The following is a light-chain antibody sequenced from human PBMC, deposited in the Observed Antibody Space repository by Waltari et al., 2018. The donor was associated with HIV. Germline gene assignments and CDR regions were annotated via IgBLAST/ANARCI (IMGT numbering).Light chain of an antibody. CDR2: STN. J-gene: IGLJ3*02. V-gene: IGLV8-61*01. CDR1: SGSVSTTYY. CDR3: VLYMGSGLRV. Sequence: QTVVTQEPSFSVSTGGRVTLTCCLNSGSVSTTYYPSWYQQTPGQAPRTLIYSTNTRSSGVPDRFSGSILGNKAALTITGAQADDESDYYCVLYMGSGLRVFGGGTKLTVL.